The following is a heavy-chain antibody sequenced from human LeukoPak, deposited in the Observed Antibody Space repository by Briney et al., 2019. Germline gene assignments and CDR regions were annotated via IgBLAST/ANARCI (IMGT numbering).Heavy chain of an antibody. Sequence: SVKVSCKASGGTFSSYAISWVRQAPGQGLEWMGGIIPIFGTANYAQKFQGRVTITTDESTSTAYMELSSLRSEDTAVYYCARASVGATPYYYYYMDVWGQGTPVAVSS. CDR1: GGTFSSYA. J-gene: IGHJ6*03. D-gene: IGHD1-26*01. V-gene: IGHV1-69*05. CDR2: IIPIFGTA. CDR3: ARASVGATPYYYYYMDV.